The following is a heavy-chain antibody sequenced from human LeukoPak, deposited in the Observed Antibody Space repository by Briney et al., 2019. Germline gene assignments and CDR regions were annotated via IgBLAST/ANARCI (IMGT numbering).Heavy chain of an antibody. CDR2: MNPNSGNT. CDR1: GYTFTSYD. Sequence: ASVKVSYKASGYTFTSYDINWVRQATGQGLEWMGWMNPNSGNTGYAQKFQGRVTMTRNTSIRTAYMELNSLRSEDTAVYYCAVRGVIGPYYYYAMDVWGQGTTVTVSS. CDR3: AVRGVIGPYYYYAMDV. V-gene: IGHV1-8*01. D-gene: IGHD3-10*01. J-gene: IGHJ6*02.